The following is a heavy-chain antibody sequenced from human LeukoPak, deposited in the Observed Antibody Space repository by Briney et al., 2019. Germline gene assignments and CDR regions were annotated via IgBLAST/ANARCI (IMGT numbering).Heavy chain of an antibody. D-gene: IGHD1-26*01. CDR2: ISSSSSYI. J-gene: IGHJ4*02. V-gene: IGHV3-21*01. Sequence: PGGSLRLSCAASGFTFSSYSMNWVRQAPGKGLEWVSSISSSSSYIYYADSVKGRFTISRDNAKNSLYLQMNSLRAEDTAVYYCARDVYSGDTYYLDNWGQGTLVTVSS. CDR3: ARDVYSGDTYYLDN. CDR1: GFTFSSYS.